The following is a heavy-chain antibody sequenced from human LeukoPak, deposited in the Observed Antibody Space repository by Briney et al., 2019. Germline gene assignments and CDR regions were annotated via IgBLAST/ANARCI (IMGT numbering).Heavy chain of an antibody. V-gene: IGHV4-34*01. J-gene: IGHJ4*02. CDR2: INHSGST. Sequence: SETLSLTCAVYGGSFSGYYWCWIRQPPGKGLEWIGEINHSGSTNYNPSLKSRVTISVDSSKNQFSLKLSSVTAADTAVYYCARGPTIYSYGPFDYWGQGTLVTVSS. CDR3: ARGPTIYSYGPFDY. CDR1: GGSFSGYY. D-gene: IGHD5-18*01.